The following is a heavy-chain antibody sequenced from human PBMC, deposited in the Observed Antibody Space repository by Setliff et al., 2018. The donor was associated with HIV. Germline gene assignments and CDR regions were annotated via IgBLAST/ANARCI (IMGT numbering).Heavy chain of an antibody. D-gene: IGHD3-9*01. CDR3: ARYKCINFACVGFDI. J-gene: IGHJ3*02. CDR1: RDSINGHW. Sequence: PSETLSLTCTVSRDSINGHWWSWIRQPPGKGLEWTGSIHYSGITHYNPPLKSRLTMSVDTSKNQVSLKLTSVTAADTAVYYCARYKCINFACVGFDIWGQETVVTVSS. CDR2: IHYSGIT. V-gene: IGHV4-59*11.